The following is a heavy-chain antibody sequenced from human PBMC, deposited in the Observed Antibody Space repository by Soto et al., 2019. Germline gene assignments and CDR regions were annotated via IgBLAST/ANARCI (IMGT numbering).Heavy chain of an antibody. D-gene: IGHD3-10*01. J-gene: IGHJ5*02. CDR2: IYYSGST. CDR3: ARSKPAPVASGWWFDP. Sequence: PSETLSLTCTLPGGSISSGGYYWSWIRQHPGKGLEWIGYIYYSGSTYYNPSLKSRATISVDTSKNQLSLKLSSVTAADTAVYYCARSKPAPVASGWWFDPWGQGTLVTVSS. CDR1: GGSISSGGYY. V-gene: IGHV4-31*03.